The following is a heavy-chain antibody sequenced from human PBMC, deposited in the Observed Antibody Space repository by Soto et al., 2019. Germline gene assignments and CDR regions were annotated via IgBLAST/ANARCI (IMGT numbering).Heavy chain of an antibody. J-gene: IGHJ4*02. CDR1: GFSLSTSGVG. D-gene: IGHD6-6*01. CDR3: AHSPAERRIAARPYYFDY. Sequence: QITLKESGPTLVKPTQTLTLTCTFSGFSLSTSGVGVGWIRQPPGKALEWLALIYWNDDKRYSPSLKSRLTITKDTSKNKVVLTMTNMDPVDTATYYCAHSPAERRIAARPYYFDYWGQGTLVTVSS. CDR2: IYWNDDK. V-gene: IGHV2-5*01.